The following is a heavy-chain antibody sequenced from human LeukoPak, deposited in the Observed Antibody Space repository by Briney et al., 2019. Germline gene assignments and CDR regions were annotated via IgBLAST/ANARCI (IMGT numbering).Heavy chain of an antibody. V-gene: IGHV3-11*06. D-gene: IGHD3-16*01. J-gene: IGHJ6*02. Sequence: GRFTISRDNAKNSVYLQMNSLRAEDTAVYYCARDWGYYYYYGMDVWGQGTTVTVSS. CDR3: ARDWGYYYYYGMDV.